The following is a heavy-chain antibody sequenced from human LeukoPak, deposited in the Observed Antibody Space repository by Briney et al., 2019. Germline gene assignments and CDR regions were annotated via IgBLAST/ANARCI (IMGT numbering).Heavy chain of an antibody. CDR3: AKDGAGELPEQNAFDI. V-gene: IGHV3-23*01. CDR1: GFTFSSYA. Sequence: PGGSLRLSCAASGFTFSSYAMSWVRQAPGKGLEWVSAISGSGGSTYYADSVKGRFTISRDNSKNTLYLQMNSLRAEDTAVYYCAKDGAGELPEQNAFDIWGQGTMVTVPS. J-gene: IGHJ3*02. D-gene: IGHD3-16*01. CDR2: ISGSGGST.